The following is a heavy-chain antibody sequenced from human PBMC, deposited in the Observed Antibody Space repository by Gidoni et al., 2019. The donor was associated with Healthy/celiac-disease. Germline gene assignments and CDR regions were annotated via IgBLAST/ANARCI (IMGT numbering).Heavy chain of an antibody. CDR2: IKQDGSEK. D-gene: IGHD4-17*01. CDR3: ARGCGEVYGDYWFDP. Sequence: EVQLVESWGGLVQPGGSLRLSFAASGFTFSRYWMSWVRQAPGKGLEWVANIKQDGSEKYYVDSVKGRFTISRDNAKNSLYLQMNSLRAEDTAVYYCARGCGEVYGDYWFDPWGQGTLVTVSS. V-gene: IGHV3-7*01. J-gene: IGHJ5*02. CDR1: GFTFSRYW.